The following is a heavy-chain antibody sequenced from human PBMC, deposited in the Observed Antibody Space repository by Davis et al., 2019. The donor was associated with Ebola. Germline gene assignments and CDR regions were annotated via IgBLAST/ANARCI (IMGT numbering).Heavy chain of an antibody. Sequence: PGGSLRLSCAASGFSFRTYWMHWVRQAPGKGLVWVSRTNEDGTTTSYADSVKGRFTISRDNAKNTLYLQMDSLTAEDTAVYYCARVRSNILTGYHYWGQGTVVTVSS. D-gene: IGHD3-9*01. J-gene: IGHJ4*02. V-gene: IGHV3-74*01. CDR3: ARVRSNILTGYHY. CDR1: GFSFRTYW. CDR2: TNEDGTTT.